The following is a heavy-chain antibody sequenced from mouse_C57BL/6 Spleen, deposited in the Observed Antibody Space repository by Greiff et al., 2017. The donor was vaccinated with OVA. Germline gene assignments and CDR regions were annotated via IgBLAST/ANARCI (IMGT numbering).Heavy chain of an antibody. CDR1: GFTFSDYY. V-gene: IGHV5-16*01. CDR3: ATYDYDGGFAY. D-gene: IGHD2-4*01. Sequence: EVQLVESEGGLVQPGRSMKLSCTASGFTFSDYYMAWVRQVPEKGLEWVANINYDGSSTYYLDSLKSRFIISRDNAKNILYLQMSSLKSEDTATYYCATYDYDGGFAYWGQGTLVTVSA. CDR2: INYDGSST. J-gene: IGHJ3*01.